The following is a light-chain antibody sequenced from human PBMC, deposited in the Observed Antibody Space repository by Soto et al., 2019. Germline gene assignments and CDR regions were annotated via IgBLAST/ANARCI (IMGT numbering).Light chain of an antibody. V-gene: IGKV1-9*01. Sequence: IQLTQSPSFLPAAVGDRVTISCLASQGISSYLAWFQQKAGKAPKLLIYAASTLRSGVPSRFSGSGAGTEFTLTISSLQPEDFATYYCQQRKSYPLTFGGGTKVDIK. J-gene: IGKJ4*01. CDR2: AAS. CDR3: QQRKSYPLT. CDR1: QGISSY.